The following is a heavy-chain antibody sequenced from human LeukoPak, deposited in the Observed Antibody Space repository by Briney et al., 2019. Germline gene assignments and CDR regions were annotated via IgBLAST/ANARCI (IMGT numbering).Heavy chain of an antibody. Sequence: ASVKVSCKVSGYTLTELSMHWVRQAPGKGLEWMGGFDPEDGETIYAQKFQGRVTMTEDTSTDTAYMELSSLRSEDTAVYYCATSSLSVAGTDYWGQGTLVTVSS. CDR1: GYTLTELS. V-gene: IGHV1-24*01. J-gene: IGHJ4*02. D-gene: IGHD6-19*01. CDR2: FDPEDGET. CDR3: ATSSLSVAGTDY.